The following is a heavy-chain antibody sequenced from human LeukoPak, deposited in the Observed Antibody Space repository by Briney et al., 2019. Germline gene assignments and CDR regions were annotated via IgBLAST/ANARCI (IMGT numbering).Heavy chain of an antibody. D-gene: IGHD3-22*01. Sequence: GGSLRLSCEASGFTFSSYWMSWVRQAPGKGLEWVANIKTDGSEKYYVDSVKGRFTISRDNAKNSLYLQMNSLRAEDTAVYYCAKDPTFSMIVVERDYWGQGTLVTVSS. CDR1: GFTFSSYW. CDR3: AKDPTFSMIVVERDY. J-gene: IGHJ4*02. V-gene: IGHV3-7*03. CDR2: IKTDGSEK.